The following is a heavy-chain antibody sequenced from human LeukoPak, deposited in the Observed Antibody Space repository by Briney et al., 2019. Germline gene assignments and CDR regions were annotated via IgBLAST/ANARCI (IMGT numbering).Heavy chain of an antibody. J-gene: IGHJ3*02. V-gene: IGHV1-2*06. CDR2: INPNSGGT. D-gene: IGHD3-22*01. Sequence: GASVKVSCKASGYTFTGYYTHWVRQAPGQGLEWMGRINPNSGGTNYAQKFQGGVTMTRDTSISTAYMELSRLRSDDTAVYYCARVDSSGAGAFDIWGQGTMVTVSS. CDR3: ARVDSSGAGAFDI. CDR1: GYTFTGYY.